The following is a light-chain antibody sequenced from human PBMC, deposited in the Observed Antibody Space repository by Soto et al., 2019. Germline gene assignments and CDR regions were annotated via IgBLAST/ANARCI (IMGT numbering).Light chain of an antibody. Sequence: QSALTQPPSASGSPGQSVTISGTGTNNDIGVYDFVSLYQHHPGKAPRLFIYEVVQRPSGVPDRFSGSKSGNTASLTVSGLQAAEEADYFCKSYAGSNPYVFGSGTKVTVL. V-gene: IGLV2-8*01. CDR1: NNDIGVYDF. J-gene: IGLJ1*01. CDR2: EVV. CDR3: KSYAGSNPYV.